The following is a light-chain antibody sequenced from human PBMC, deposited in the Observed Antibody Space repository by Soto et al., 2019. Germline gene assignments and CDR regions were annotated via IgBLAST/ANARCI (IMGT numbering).Light chain of an antibody. V-gene: IGLV2-23*02. J-gene: IGLJ1*01. CDR1: SSDVGSYNL. Sequence: QSALTQPASVSGSHGQSITISCTGTSSDVGSYNLVSWYQQHPGKAPKLMIYEVSKRPSGVSNRFSGSKSGNTASLTISVLQAEDEADYYCCSYAGSSPYVFGTGTKVTVL. CDR2: EVS. CDR3: CSYAGSSPYV.